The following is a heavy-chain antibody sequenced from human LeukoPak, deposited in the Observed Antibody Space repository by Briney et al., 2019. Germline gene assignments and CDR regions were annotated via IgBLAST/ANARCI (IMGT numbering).Heavy chain of an antibody. CDR1: AFTFSIYG. V-gene: IGHV3-64*01. CDR2: ISSNGGST. Sequence: GGSLRLSCATSAFTFSIYGMHWVRQAPGKGLEYVSAISSNGGSTYYANSVKGRFTISRDNSKNTLYLQMGSLRAEDMAVYYCARGRGCSGETRGNWFDPWGQGTLVTVSS. D-gene: IGHD5-12*01. CDR3: ARGRGCSGETRGNWFDP. J-gene: IGHJ5*02.